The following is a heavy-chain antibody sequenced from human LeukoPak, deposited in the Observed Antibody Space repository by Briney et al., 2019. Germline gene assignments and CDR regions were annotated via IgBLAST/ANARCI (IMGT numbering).Heavy chain of an antibody. CDR2: IYYSGST. CDR3: ARHDHYYDSSGYTN. J-gene: IGHJ4*02. D-gene: IGHD3-22*01. Sequence: SETLSLTCTVSGGSIGSYYSTRTRQPPGKGLEWIGYIYYSGSTNYNPPLKSRVTISVDTSKNQFSLKLSSVTATDTAVYYCARHDHYYDSSGYTNWGQGTLVTVSS. CDR1: GGSIGSYY. V-gene: IGHV4-59*08.